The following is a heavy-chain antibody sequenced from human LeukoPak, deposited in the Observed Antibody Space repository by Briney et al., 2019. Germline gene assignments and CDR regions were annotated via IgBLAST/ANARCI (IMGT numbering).Heavy chain of an antibody. J-gene: IGHJ4*02. Sequence: SQTLSLTCVISGDSASSNSAAWNWIRQSPSRGLEWLGRTYYRSKWYYDYAGSVKSRTSIKPDTSKNQFYLQLNSVTPEDTAVYYCVRAVSGTDLIDIWGQGTLVTVSS. CDR3: VRAVSGTDLIDI. CDR2: TYYRSKWYY. V-gene: IGHV6-1*01. D-gene: IGHD2-21*01. CDR1: GDSASSNSAA.